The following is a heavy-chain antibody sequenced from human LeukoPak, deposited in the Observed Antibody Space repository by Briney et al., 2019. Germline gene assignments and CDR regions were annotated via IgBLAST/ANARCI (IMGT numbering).Heavy chain of an antibody. CDR2: INPNSGGT. V-gene: IGHV1-2*02. D-gene: IGHD3-10*01. CDR1: GYTFADYY. Sequence: ASVKVSCKASGYTFADYYMHWVRQAPGQGLEWMGWINPNSGGTNYAQKFQGRVTMTRDTSISTAYMELSRLRSDDTAVYYCARDHNYYGSGSYYNVDYWGQGTLVTVSS. CDR3: ARDHNYYGSGSYYNVDY. J-gene: IGHJ4*02.